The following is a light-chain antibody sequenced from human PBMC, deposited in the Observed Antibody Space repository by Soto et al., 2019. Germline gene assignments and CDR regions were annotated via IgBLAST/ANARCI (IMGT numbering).Light chain of an antibody. V-gene: IGLV1-51*01. Sequence: QSVLTQPPSVSAAPGQTVTIYCSGSSSNIGNNYVSWYQHFPGTAPKLLIYDNNKRPSGIPDRFSGSKSGTSATLGITGLQTGDEADYYCGTWDSSLSAGEVVFGGGTKVTVL. CDR3: GTWDSSLSAGEVV. J-gene: IGLJ2*01. CDR1: SSNIGNNY. CDR2: DNN.